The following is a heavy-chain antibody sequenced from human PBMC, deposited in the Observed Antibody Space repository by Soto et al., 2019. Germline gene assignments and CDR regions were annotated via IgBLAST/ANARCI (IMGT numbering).Heavy chain of an antibody. CDR2: IDPSDSYT. Sequence: EVQLVQSGAEVKKPGDSLRISCKGSGYSFTSYWISWVRQMPGKGLEWMGRIDPSDSYTNYSPSFQGHVTISADKSISTAYLQSSSLKASDTAMYYCARRHSSSSAFDPWGQGTLVTVSS. J-gene: IGHJ5*02. V-gene: IGHV5-10-1*01. D-gene: IGHD6-13*01. CDR3: ARRHSSSSAFDP. CDR1: GYSFTSYW.